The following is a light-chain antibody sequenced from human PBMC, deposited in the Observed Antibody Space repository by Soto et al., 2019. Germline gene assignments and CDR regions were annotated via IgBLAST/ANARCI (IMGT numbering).Light chain of an antibody. Sequence: EIVLTQSPGTLSLSPGERVTLSCRASQSVTRSFLAWYQQKPGQAPRLLIYGASSRATGITDRFSGSGSGTEFTLTISRLEPVDFAVDYCHQYGSSPQGFGPGTKVDIK. CDR2: GAS. J-gene: IGKJ3*01. CDR3: HQYGSSPQG. CDR1: QSVTRSF. V-gene: IGKV3-20*01.